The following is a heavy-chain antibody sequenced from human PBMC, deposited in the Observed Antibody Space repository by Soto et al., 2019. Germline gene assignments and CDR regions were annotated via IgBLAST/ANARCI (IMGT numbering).Heavy chain of an antibody. J-gene: IGHJ6*03. CDR1: GYTFTSYD. CDR3: ARGRRSSTSCYHCPSTMRYYYYYMDV. CDR2: MNPNSGNT. Sequence: QVQLVQSGAEVKKPGASVKVSCKASGYTFTSYDINWVRQATGQGLEWMGWMNPNSGNTGYAQKFQGRVTMTRNTSISTAYMELSSLRSEDTAVYYCARGRRSSTSCYHCPSTMRYYYYYMDVWGKGTTVTVSS. D-gene: IGHD2-2*01. V-gene: IGHV1-8*01.